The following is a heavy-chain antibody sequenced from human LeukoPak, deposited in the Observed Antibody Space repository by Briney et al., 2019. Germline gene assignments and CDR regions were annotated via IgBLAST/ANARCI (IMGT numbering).Heavy chain of an antibody. V-gene: IGHV7-4-1*02. CDR1: GYTFTSYA. Sequence: GASAKVSCKASGYTFTSYAMNWVRQAPGQGLEWMGWINTNTGNPTYAQGFTGRFVFSLDTSVSTAYLQISSLKAEDTAVYYCARGRRWLQLEDLDWFDPWGQGTLVTVSS. CDR2: INTNTGNP. D-gene: IGHD5-24*01. CDR3: ARGRRWLQLEDLDWFDP. J-gene: IGHJ5*02.